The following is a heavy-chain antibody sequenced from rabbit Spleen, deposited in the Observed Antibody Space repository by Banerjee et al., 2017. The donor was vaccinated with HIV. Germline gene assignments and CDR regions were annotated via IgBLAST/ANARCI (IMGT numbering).Heavy chain of an antibody. Sequence: QEQLEESGGDLVKPEGSLTLTCTASGFSFSSSYYMCWVRQAPGKGLEWIGCIYTRDGRTYYASWAKGRFTISKTSSTTVTLKMTSLTAADTATYFCARDQWAAGDANKRYFNLWGPGTLVTVS. D-gene: IGHD3-1*01. CDR3: ARDQWAAGDANKRYFNL. CDR2: IYTRDGRT. J-gene: IGHJ4*01. CDR1: GFSFSSSYY. V-gene: IGHV1S45*01.